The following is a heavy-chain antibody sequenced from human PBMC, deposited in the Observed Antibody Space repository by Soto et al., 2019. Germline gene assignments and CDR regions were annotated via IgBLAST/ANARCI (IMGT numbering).Heavy chain of an antibody. CDR3: VKARYISNRGQFDY. Sequence: EVQLLDSGGGLVQPGGSLRLSCAASGFSFSSGDAMSWVRQAPGRGLDWDSTIDGSGSGTFYADSVKGRFTISRDNSKNTLCLQMNSLGVDATAIYFFVKARYISNRGQFDYWGQGNLVTVSS. CDR2: IDGSGSGT. V-gene: IGHV3-23*05. D-gene: IGHD7-27*01. J-gene: IGHJ4*02. CDR1: GFSFSSGDA.